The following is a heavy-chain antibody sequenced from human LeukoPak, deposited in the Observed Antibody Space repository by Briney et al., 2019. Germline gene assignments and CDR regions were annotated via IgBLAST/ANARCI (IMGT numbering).Heavy chain of an antibody. V-gene: IGHV3-23*01. CDR3: AKGTCSSTSCYMDV. Sequence: GGSLRLSCAASGFTFSSYAMSWVRQAPGKGLEWVSAISGSGGSTYYADSVKGQFTISRDNSKNTLYLQMNSLRAEDTAVYYCAKGTCSSTSCYMDVWGKGTTVTVSS. CDR1: GFTFSSYA. D-gene: IGHD2-2*01. J-gene: IGHJ6*03. CDR2: ISGSGGST.